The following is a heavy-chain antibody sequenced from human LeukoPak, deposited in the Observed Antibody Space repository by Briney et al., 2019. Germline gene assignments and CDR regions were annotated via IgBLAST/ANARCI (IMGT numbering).Heavy chain of an antibody. V-gene: IGHV3-53*01. CDR1: GFTVSSNY. CDR3: AREPGYSSGWYDY. J-gene: IGHJ4*02. CDR2: IYSGGST. Sequence: GGSLRLSCAASGFTVSSNYVSWVRQAPGKGLEWVSVIYSGGSTYYADSVKGRFTISRDNSKNTLYLQMNSLRAEDTAVYYCAREPGYSSGWYDYWGQGTLVTVSS. D-gene: IGHD6-19*01.